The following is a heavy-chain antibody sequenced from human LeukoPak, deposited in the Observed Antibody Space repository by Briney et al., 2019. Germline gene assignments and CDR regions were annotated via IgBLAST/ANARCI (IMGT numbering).Heavy chain of an antibody. Sequence: PGGSLRLSCAASGFTFSSYATSWVRHAPGKGLEWVSVISGNGGRTYYADSVKGRFTISRDNSKNTLYLQMNSLRAEDTAVYYCAKVRDLDTVLGRFDNWGQGTLVTVSS. D-gene: IGHD5-18*01. J-gene: IGHJ5*02. CDR3: AKVRDLDTVLGRFDN. V-gene: IGHV3-23*01. CDR1: GFTFSSYA. CDR2: ISGNGGRT.